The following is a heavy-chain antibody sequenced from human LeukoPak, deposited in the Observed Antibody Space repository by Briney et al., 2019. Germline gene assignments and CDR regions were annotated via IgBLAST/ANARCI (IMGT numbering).Heavy chain of an antibody. CDR3: ARDEVRYFDWLPTPQDY. D-gene: IGHD3-9*01. Sequence: GGSLRLSCAASGFTFSSYSMNWVRQAPGKGLEWVSSISSSSSYIYYADSVKGRFTISRDNAKNSLYLQMNSLRAEDTAVYYCARDEVRYFDWLPTPQDYWGQGTLVTVSS. V-gene: IGHV3-21*01. CDR2: ISSSSSYI. J-gene: IGHJ4*02. CDR1: GFTFSSYS.